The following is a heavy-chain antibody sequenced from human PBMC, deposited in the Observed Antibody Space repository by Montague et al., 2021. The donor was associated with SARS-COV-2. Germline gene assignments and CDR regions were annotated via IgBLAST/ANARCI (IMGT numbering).Heavy chain of an antibody. CDR2: ISYSGGIP. CDR1: GFTVSRYE. CDR3: VREGSGWFSDY. Sequence: SLRLSGAASGFTVSRYELNWVRQAPGKVLEWLSSISYSGGIPNYSYSGRVLFTISRDFARNSLYLQLNSLRAEDTAVYYCVREGSGWFSDYWGQGALVTVSS. J-gene: IGHJ4*02. D-gene: IGHD2-15*01. V-gene: IGHV3-48*03.